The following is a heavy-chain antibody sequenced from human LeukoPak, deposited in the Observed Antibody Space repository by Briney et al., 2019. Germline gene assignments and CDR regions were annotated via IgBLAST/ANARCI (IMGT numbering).Heavy chain of an antibody. CDR1: GGSISSYY. D-gene: IGHD3-9*01. J-gene: IGHJ5*02. V-gene: IGHV4-59*01. CDR3: ARDHRHYDILTGYYNWFDP. Sequence: SETLSLTCTVSGGSISSYYWSWIRQPPGKGLEWIGYIYYSGSTNYNPSLKSRVTISVDTSKNQSSLKLSSVTAADTAVYYCARDHRHYDILTGYYNWFDPWGQGTLVTVSS. CDR2: IYYSGST.